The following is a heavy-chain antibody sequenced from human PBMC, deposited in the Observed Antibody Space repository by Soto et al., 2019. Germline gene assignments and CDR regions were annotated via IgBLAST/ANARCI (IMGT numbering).Heavy chain of an antibody. J-gene: IGHJ4*02. Sequence: GGALRLSCEASGFIVTYDYMSWVRQAAGKGLEWVSVIYSGGSRYYADSVKGRFNISRDDTKNTLSLQMNSLRIEDTAVYYCVRXPTDSPLWVLQWPYGDYWGQGTPVTVSS. D-gene: IGHD6-19*01. CDR3: VRXPTDSPLWVLQWPYGDY. V-gene: IGHV3-53*01. CDR1: GFIVTYDY. CDR2: IYSGGSR.